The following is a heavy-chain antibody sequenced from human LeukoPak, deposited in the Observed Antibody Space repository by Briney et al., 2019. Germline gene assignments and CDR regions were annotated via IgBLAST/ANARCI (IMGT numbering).Heavy chain of an antibody. D-gene: IGHD4-23*01. J-gene: IGHJ4*02. CDR2: IYYGGST. Sequence: SETLSLTCTVSGYSISSGYHWGWIRQPPGKGLEWIGSIYYGGSTYYNPSLKSRVTISVDTSKNQFSLKLSSVTAADTAVYYCARDRATTVAMGYFDYWGQGTLVTVSS. CDR1: GYSISSGYH. V-gene: IGHV4-38-2*02. CDR3: ARDRATTVAMGYFDY.